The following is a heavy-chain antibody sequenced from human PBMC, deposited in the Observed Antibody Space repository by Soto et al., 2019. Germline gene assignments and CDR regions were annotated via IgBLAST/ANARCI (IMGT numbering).Heavy chain of an antibody. D-gene: IGHD1-26*01. V-gene: IGHV3-23*01. CDR1: GFTFSNYA. J-gene: IGHJ4*02. Sequence: PGGSLRLSCAASGFTFSNYAMSWVRQAPGKGLEWVSVISDSGGSTYYADSVKGRFTISRDNSKNTLYLQMNSLRAEDTAVYYCAKAQWDVLTYFDSWGRGTLVTVSS. CDR2: ISDSGGST. CDR3: AKAQWDVLTYFDS.